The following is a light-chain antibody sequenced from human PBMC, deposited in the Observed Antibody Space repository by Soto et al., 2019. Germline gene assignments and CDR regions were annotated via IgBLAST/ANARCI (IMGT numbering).Light chain of an antibody. Sequence: QSALTQPASLSGSPGQSITISCTGTSSDVGGYNYVSWYQQHPGKAPKLMIYDVSNRPSGVSSRFSGSKSGNTASLTISGLQAEDEADYYCSSYTSSSTDVFGTGTKVTVL. CDR1: SSDVGGYNY. V-gene: IGLV2-14*01. CDR2: DVS. J-gene: IGLJ1*01. CDR3: SSYTSSSTDV.